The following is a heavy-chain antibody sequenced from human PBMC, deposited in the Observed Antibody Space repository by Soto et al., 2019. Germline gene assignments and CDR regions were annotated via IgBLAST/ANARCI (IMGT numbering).Heavy chain of an antibody. V-gene: IGHV3-23*01. J-gene: IGHJ4*02. D-gene: IGHD3-16*01. CDR3: AKGPPGELWLSTLDS. CDR2: ISGSGGST. CDR1: GFTFCSYA. Sequence: EVQLLESGGGLVQPGGSLRLSCAASGFTFCSYAMSWVRQAPGKGLEWVSAISGSGGSTYYADSVKGRFTISRDNAKNTLYLQMNSLRAEYKAVYYFAKGPPGELWLSTLDSWGQGTLVTVSS.